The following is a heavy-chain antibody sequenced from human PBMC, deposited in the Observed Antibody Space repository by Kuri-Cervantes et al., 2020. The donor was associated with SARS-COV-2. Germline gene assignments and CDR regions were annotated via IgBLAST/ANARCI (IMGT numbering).Heavy chain of an antibody. V-gene: IGHV3-23*01. Sequence: GESLKISCAASGFTFSNSAMSWVRQAPGKGLEWVSTIASGGGSTHYADSVKGRFTISRDNSKNTLYLQMNSLRAEDTAVYYCARDEEDYDFWSGHRYGMDVWGQGTTVTVSS. J-gene: IGHJ6*02. CDR2: IASGGGST. CDR1: GFTFSNSA. D-gene: IGHD3-3*01. CDR3: ARDEEDYDFWSGHRYGMDV.